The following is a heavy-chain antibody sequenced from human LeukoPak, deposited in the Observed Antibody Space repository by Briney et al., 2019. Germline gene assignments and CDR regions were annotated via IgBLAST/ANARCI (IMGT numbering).Heavy chain of an antibody. CDR1: AGSISTGDYY. CDR2: IYSSGST. V-gene: IGHV4-30-4*01. D-gene: IGHD5-18*01. J-gene: IGHJ5*02. CDR3: ARGRYTYGLGP. Sequence: SETLSLTCTVSAGSISTGDYYWGWIRQPPGKGLEWIGYIYSSGSTYYTPSLRSRLTISVDTSKTQFSLNLSSVTAADTAVYFCARGRYTYGLGPWGQGTLVTVSS.